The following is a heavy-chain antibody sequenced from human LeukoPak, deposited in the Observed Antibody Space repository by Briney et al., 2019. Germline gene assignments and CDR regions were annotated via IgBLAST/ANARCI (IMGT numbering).Heavy chain of an antibody. Sequence: GASVKVSCKASGYTFTSYGISWVRQAPGQGLEWMGWISAYNGNTNYAQKLHGRVTMTTDTSTRTAYLELRSLRSDDTAAYYCAGEIAAAEGSNWFDPWGQGTLVTVSS. D-gene: IGHD6-13*01. CDR1: GYTFTSYG. CDR3: AGEIAAAEGSNWFDP. V-gene: IGHV1-18*01. CDR2: ISAYNGNT. J-gene: IGHJ5*02.